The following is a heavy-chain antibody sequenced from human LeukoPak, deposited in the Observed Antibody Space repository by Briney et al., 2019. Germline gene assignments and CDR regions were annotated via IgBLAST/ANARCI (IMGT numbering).Heavy chain of an antibody. Sequence: SETLSLTCTVSGGSISGYYWSWIRQPPGKGLEWIGYIYSSGTTNYNPSLKSRVTISVDRSKNQFSLKLNSVTAADTAVYYCARSAMYYYDSSGPYYFDYWGQGTLVTVSS. CDR2: IYSSGTT. V-gene: IGHV4-59*12. D-gene: IGHD3-22*01. CDR1: GGSISGYY. J-gene: IGHJ4*02. CDR3: ARSAMYYYDSSGPYYFDY.